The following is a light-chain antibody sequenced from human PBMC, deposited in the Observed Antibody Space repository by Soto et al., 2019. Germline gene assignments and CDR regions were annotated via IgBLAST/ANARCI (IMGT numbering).Light chain of an antibody. CDR2: SAS. V-gene: IGKV1-12*01. Sequence: DLQMTQSPSSVSPSVGDRVTITFLASQEISSGLAWYKQSPGRSPKLLIYSASSLQSGAPARFTGSGSGTDFTVTITGLQPGDVAAYYIEQGKSCPQVFGGGTKVDIK. CDR1: QEISSG. CDR3: EQGKSCPQV. J-gene: IGKJ4*01.